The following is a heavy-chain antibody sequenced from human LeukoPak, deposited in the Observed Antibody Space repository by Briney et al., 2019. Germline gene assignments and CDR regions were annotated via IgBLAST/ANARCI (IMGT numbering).Heavy chain of an antibody. V-gene: IGHV3-20*04. CDR1: GFTFDDYG. CDR3: AKSGLNRFDY. J-gene: IGHJ4*02. D-gene: IGHD2-15*01. Sequence: GGSLRLSCAASGFTFDDYGMSWVRQAPGKGLEWVSGIDWNGGSTGYADSVKGRFTISRDNSKNTLYLQMNSLRAEDTAVYYCAKSGLNRFDYWGQGTLVTVSS. CDR2: IDWNGGST.